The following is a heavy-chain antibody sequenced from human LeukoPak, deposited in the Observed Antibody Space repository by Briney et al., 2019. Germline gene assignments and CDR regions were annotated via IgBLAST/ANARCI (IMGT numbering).Heavy chain of an antibody. D-gene: IGHD6-19*01. CDR1: GFTFSSYS. J-gene: IGHJ4*02. Sequence: GGSLRLPCAASGFTFSSYSMNWVSQAPGKGLEWVSSISYSSSYIYYADSVQGRFTISRDNAKNSLYLQMNSLRAEDTAVYFCASDWEWLGLWGQGTLVTVSS. CDR3: ASDWEWLGL. V-gene: IGHV3-21*06. CDR2: ISYSSSYI.